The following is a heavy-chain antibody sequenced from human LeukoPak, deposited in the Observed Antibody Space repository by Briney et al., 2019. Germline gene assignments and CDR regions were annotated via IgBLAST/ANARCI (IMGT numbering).Heavy chain of an antibody. CDR3: ARKFRGSSGFFDY. J-gene: IGHJ4*02. CDR1: GFTFSSNS. V-gene: IGHV3-48*04. Sequence: PGGSLRLSCAASGFTFSSNSMNWVRQAPGKGLEWVSHISSSSNTIYYADSVKGRFTISRDNAKNSLFLQMNSLRGEDTAVHYCARKFRGSSGFFDYWGQGTRVTVSS. D-gene: IGHD3-22*01. CDR2: ISSSSNTI.